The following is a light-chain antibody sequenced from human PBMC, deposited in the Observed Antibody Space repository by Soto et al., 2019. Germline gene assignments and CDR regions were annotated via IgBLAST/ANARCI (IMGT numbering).Light chain of an antibody. CDR1: SSDVGAYNY. CDR3: SSYAGSNNFV. J-gene: IGLJ1*01. V-gene: IGLV2-8*01. CDR2: DVS. Sequence: QSALTQPPSASGSPGRSVTISCTGTSSDVGAYNYVSWYQQHPGKAPKLMIYDVSKRPSGVPDRFSGSKSGNTASLTVSGLQAEDEADYYCSSYAGSNNFVFGTGTKVTVL.